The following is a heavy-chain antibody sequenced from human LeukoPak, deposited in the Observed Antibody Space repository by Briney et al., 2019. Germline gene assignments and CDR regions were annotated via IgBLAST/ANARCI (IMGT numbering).Heavy chain of an antibody. D-gene: IGHD3-10*01. J-gene: IGHJ4*02. Sequence: GESLKISCKGSGYSFTSYWIGWVRQMPGKGLEWMGFIYPGDSDPSYSPSFQGQVTISADKSISTAYLQWSSLKASDTAMYYCARLYGSGSYYTYYFDYWGQGTLVTVSS. CDR2: IYPGDSDP. CDR3: ARLYGSGSYYTYYFDY. CDR1: GYSFTSYW. V-gene: IGHV5-51*01.